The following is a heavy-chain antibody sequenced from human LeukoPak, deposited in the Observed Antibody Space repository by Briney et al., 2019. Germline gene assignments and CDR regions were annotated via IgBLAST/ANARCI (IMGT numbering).Heavy chain of an antibody. V-gene: IGHV3-9*01. CDR3: ARLDY. CDR1: GFTFDDYA. Sequence: GRSLRLSCAASGFTFDDYAMHWVRQAPGKGLEWVSGISWNSGSIGYADSVKGRFTISRDNAKNSLYLQMNSLRAEDTALYYCARLDYWGQGTLVTVSS. CDR2: ISWNSGSI. J-gene: IGHJ4*02.